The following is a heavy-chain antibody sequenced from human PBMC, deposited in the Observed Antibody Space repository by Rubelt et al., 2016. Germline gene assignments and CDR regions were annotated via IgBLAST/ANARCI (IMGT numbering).Heavy chain of an antibody. D-gene: IGHD5-12*01. J-gene: IGHJ5*02. Sequence: QLQLQESGPGLVQPSETLSLTCLVSGGSISSDNYHWGWIRQPPGKGLEWLGSMSYSGCTYYNQSLKSRATISLDTSKNHFSLRRSYGTAADTAVYFCAGQVTTILAGWFDPWGQGTLVTVSS. CDR3: AGQVTTILAGWFDP. CDR1: GGSISSDNYH. V-gene: IGHV4-39*01. CDR2: MSYSGCT.